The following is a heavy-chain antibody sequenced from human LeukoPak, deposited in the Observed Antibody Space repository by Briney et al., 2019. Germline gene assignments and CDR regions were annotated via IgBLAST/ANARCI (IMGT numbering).Heavy chain of an antibody. CDR3: ARSNWNYDLPGYYFDY. J-gene: IGHJ4*02. D-gene: IGHD1-7*01. Sequence: SETLSLTCTVSGGSISSYYWSWIRQPAGKGLEWIGRIHTSGSTNYNPSLKSRVTMSADTSKNQFSLKLRSETAADTAVYYCARSNWNYDLPGYYFDYWGQGTLVTVSS. CDR2: IHTSGST. CDR1: GGSISSYY. V-gene: IGHV4-4*07.